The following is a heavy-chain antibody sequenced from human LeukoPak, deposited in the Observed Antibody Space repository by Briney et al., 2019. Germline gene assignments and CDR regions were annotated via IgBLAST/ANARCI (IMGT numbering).Heavy chain of an antibody. D-gene: IGHD2-21*02. Sequence: TGGSLRLSCAASGFTFSSYGMHWVRQAPGKGLEWVALICYDGSNKYYADSVKGRFTISRDDSKNTLYLQMNSLRAEDTDVYYCARVSPEIVVVTGTGAPDYWGQGTLVTVSS. CDR1: GFTFSSYG. CDR2: ICYDGSNK. V-gene: IGHV3-33*01. CDR3: ARVSPEIVVVTGTGAPDY. J-gene: IGHJ4*02.